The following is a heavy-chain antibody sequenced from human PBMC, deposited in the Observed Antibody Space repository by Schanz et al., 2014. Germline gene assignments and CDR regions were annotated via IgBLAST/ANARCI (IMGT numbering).Heavy chain of an antibody. V-gene: IGHV7-4-1*02. D-gene: IGHD3-10*01. J-gene: IGHJ4*02. CDR3: ARVRVTMVRGTFRARLYIDY. CDR2: INTNTGNP. CDR1: GYNFTTYT. Sequence: QVQLVQSGSELTRPGASVKVSCKASGYNFTTYTMNWVRQAPGQGLEWMGWINTNTGNPTYAQGFTGRFVFSLDTSVSTAYLQISSLKAEDTAVYYCARVRVTMVRGTFRARLYIDYWGQGTLVTVSS.